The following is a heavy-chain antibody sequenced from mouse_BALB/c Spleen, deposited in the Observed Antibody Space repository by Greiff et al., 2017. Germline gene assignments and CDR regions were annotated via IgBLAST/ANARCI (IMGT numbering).Heavy chain of an antibody. J-gene: IGHJ4*01. D-gene: IGHD6-2*01. CDR1: GYTFTSYW. CDR3: ARSLSRGYAMDY. Sequence: VQLQQPGAELVKPGASVKLSCKASGYTFTSYWMHWVKQRPGQGLEWIGEINPSNGRTNYNEKFKSKATLTVDKSSSTAYMQLSSLTSEDSAVYYCARSLSRGYAMDYWGQGTSVTVSS. CDR2: INPSNGRT. V-gene: IGHV1S81*02.